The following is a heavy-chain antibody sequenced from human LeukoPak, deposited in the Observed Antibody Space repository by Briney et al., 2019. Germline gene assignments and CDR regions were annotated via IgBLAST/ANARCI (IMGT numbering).Heavy chain of an antibody. CDR2: ISYDGSNK. Sequence: GGSLRLSCAASGFTFSSYGMHWVRQAPGKGLEWVAVISYDGSNKYYADSVKGRFTISRDNSKNTLYLQMNSLRAEDTAVYYCAKALEFDYWGQGTLVTVSP. J-gene: IGHJ4*02. CDR1: GFTFSSYG. CDR3: AKALEFDY. D-gene: IGHD3-16*02. V-gene: IGHV3-30*18.